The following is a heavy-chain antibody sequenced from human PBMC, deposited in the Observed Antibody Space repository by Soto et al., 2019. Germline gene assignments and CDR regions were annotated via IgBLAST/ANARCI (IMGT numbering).Heavy chain of an antibody. J-gene: IGHJ5*02. CDR1: GGSISSSSYY. CDR2: IYYSGST. Sequence: QLQLQESGPGLVKPSETLSLTCTVSGGSISSSSYYWGWIRQPPGKGLEWIGSIYYSGSTYYNPSLKSRVTISVDTSKNQFSLKLSSVTAADTAVYYCSSYGYVFNLWFDPWGQGTLVTVSS. D-gene: IGHD3-16*01. CDR3: SSYGYVFNLWFDP. V-gene: IGHV4-39*01.